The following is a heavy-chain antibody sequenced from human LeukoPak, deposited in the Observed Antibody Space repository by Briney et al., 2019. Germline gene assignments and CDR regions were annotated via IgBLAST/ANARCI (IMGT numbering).Heavy chain of an antibody. CDR1: GYTFTGYY. V-gene: IGHV1-2*06. J-gene: IGHJ4*02. CDR2: INPSSGGT. D-gene: IGHD3-22*01. Sequence: GASVKVSCKASGYTFTGYYMHWVRQAPGQGLEWMGRINPSSGGTNYAQKFQGRVTMTRDTPISTAYMELSRLRSDDTAVYYCARVGYYDSSGPLNDYWGQGTLVTVSS. CDR3: ARVGYYDSSGPLNDY.